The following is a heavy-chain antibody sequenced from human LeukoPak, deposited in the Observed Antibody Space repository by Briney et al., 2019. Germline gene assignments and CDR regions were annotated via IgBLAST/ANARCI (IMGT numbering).Heavy chain of an antibody. Sequence: GASVKVSCKASGGTFSSYAISWVRQAPGQGLEWMGGIIPIFGTANYAQKFQGRVTITADESTSTAYMELSSLRSEDTAVYYCARGHYISSGYYIPPRFDYWGQGTLVTVSS. CDR1: GGTFSSYA. V-gene: IGHV1-69*13. CDR2: IIPIFGTA. CDR3: ARGHYISSGYYIPPRFDY. D-gene: IGHD3-22*01. J-gene: IGHJ4*02.